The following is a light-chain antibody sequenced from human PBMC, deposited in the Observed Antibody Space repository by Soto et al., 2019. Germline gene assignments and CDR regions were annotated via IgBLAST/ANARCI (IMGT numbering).Light chain of an antibody. J-gene: IGKJ1*01. CDR2: GAS. Sequence: EIVLTQSPGTLSLSPGERATLACRASQIVSSSDLAWYQQKPGQPPRLLIYGASTRATGIPARFSGSGSGTEFTLTISSLQSEDFAVYYCQQYNNWPQTFGQGTKVDIK. V-gene: IGKV3-15*01. CDR3: QQYNNWPQT. CDR1: QIVSSSD.